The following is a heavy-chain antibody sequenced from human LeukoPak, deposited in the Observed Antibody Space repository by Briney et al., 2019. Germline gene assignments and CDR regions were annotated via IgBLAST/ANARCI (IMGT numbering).Heavy chain of an antibody. Sequence: GGSLRLSCAASGFIVSSNYMSWVRQAPGKGLEWVSVIYSGGRTYYADSVKGRFTISRDNSKNTLYLQMNSLRAEDTAVYYCAKVLGPGGNSGYIDLWGRGTLVTVSS. CDR2: IYSGGRT. CDR3: AKVLGPGGNSGYIDL. D-gene: IGHD4-23*01. CDR1: GFIVSSNY. V-gene: IGHV3-53*01. J-gene: IGHJ2*01.